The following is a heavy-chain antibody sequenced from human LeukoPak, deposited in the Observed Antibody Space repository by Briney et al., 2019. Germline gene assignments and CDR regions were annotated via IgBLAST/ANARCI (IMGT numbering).Heavy chain of an antibody. CDR2: IYYSGRT. D-gene: IGHD5-18*01. Sequence: RSETLALTCCVSGGSISSYYCNWIRQTPGKGLEWIGYIYYSGRTNYNPSLKSRVTISIDTSKNQFSLTLSSVTTADAAVYYCARGQKYRNGYTVTELGSGYFAYWGQGTLVTVSS. J-gene: IGHJ4*02. CDR1: GGSISSYY. V-gene: IGHV4-59*01. CDR3: ARGQKYRNGYTVTELGSGYFAY.